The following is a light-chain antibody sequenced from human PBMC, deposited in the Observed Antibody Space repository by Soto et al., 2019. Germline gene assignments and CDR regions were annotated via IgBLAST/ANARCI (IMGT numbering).Light chain of an antibody. Sequence: DIVMTQSPDSLAVSLGERATFNRLSDQRGLYSSNNKNYLAWYQQKPGQPPKLLIYWASTRESGVPDRFSGSGSGTDFTLTISSLQAEDVAVYYCQQYYSTPLTFGGGTKVDIK. V-gene: IGKV4-1*01. CDR1: QRGLYSSNNKNY. CDR3: QQYYSTPLT. J-gene: IGKJ4*01. CDR2: WAS.